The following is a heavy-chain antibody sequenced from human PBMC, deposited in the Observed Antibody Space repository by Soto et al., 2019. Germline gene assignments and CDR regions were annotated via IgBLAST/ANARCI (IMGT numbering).Heavy chain of an antibody. D-gene: IGHD1-26*01. V-gene: IGHV4-39*01. CDR3: ATQEVGGSYVYTFDP. CDR2: IYYSGST. J-gene: IGHJ5*02. CDR1: GGSITSSIYY. Sequence: SESLSLTCTVSGGSITSSIYYWGWIRQPPGKGLEWIGSIYYSGSTYYNPSLKSRVTISVDTSKNQFSLKLSSVTAADTAVYYCATQEVGGSYVYTFDPWGQGTLVTVSS.